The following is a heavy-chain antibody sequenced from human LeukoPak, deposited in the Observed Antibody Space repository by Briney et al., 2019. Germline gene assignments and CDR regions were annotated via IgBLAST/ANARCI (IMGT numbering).Heavy chain of an antibody. CDR1: GGSISTSNYY. CDR2: IFYSGST. J-gene: IGHJ6*03. CDR3: ARVIHYYDSSGYPGRVWYMDV. Sequence: PSETLSLTCTVSGGSISTSNYYWGWIRQPPGKGLEWIGNIFYSGSTYYSPSLKSRVTISLDTSRNQFSLKLSSVTAADTAVYYCARVIHYYDSSGYPGRVWYMDVWGKGTTVTISS. D-gene: IGHD3-22*01. V-gene: IGHV4-39*07.